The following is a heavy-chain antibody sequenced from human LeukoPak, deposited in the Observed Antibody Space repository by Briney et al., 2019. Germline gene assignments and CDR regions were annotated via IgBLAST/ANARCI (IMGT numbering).Heavy chain of an antibody. Sequence: GGSLRLSXAAFGFTFSSYWLTWVRQAPGKGLEWVANIKQDGSEKNYVDSVKGRFTISRDNAKNSLYLQMNSLRVEDTAVYYCAREESGYSSSWYRDFGYWGQGTLVTVSS. D-gene: IGHD6-13*01. CDR2: IKQDGSEK. CDR1: GFTFSSYW. CDR3: AREESGYSSSWYRDFGY. J-gene: IGHJ4*02. V-gene: IGHV3-7*03.